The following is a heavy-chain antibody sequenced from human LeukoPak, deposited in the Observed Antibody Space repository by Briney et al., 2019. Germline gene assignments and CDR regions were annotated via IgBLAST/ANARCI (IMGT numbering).Heavy chain of an antibody. V-gene: IGHV3-33*06. CDR2: IWYDGSNK. J-gene: IGHJ4*02. CDR3: AKDAAMVYFDY. CDR1: GFTFSSFG. D-gene: IGHD5-18*01. Sequence: QPGRSLRLSRAASGFTFSSFGMHWVRQAPGKGLEWVAVIWYDGSNKYYADSVKGRFTISRDNSKNTLYLQMNSLRAEDTAVYYCAKDAAMVYFDYWGQGTLVTVSS.